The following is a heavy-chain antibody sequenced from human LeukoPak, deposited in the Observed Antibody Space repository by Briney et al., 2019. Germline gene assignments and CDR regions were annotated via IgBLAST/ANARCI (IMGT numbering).Heavy chain of an antibody. CDR1: GGSISSYY. CDR2: IYTSGST. J-gene: IGHJ5*02. Sequence: SETLSPTCTVSGGSISSYYWSWIRQPAGKGLEWIGRIYTSGSTNYNPSLKSRVTMSVDTSKNQFSLKLSSVTAADTAVYYCAREVELRPIMHNWFDPWGQGTLVTVSS. D-gene: IGHD1-7*01. CDR3: AREVELRPIMHNWFDP. V-gene: IGHV4-4*07.